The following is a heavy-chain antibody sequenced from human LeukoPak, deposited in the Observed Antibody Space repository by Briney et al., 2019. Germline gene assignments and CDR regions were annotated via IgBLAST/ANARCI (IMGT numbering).Heavy chain of an antibody. CDR2: IKQDGSEK. Sequence: GGSLRLSCAASGFTFSSYWMSWVRQAPGKGLEWVANIKQDGSEKYYVDSVKGRFTISRDNAKNSLYLQMNSLRAEDTAVYYCARDIYYDSSGYYGSVYWGQGTLVTVSS. V-gene: IGHV3-7*01. J-gene: IGHJ4*02. CDR1: GFTFSSYW. D-gene: IGHD3-22*01. CDR3: ARDIYYDSSGYYGSVY.